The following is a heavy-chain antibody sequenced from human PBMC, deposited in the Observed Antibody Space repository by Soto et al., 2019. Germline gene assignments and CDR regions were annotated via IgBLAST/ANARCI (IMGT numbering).Heavy chain of an antibody. Sequence: GGSLRLSCAASGFTVSSNYMSWVRQAPGKGLEWVSVIYSGGSTYYADSVKGRFTISRDNSKNTLYLQMNSLRAEDTAVYYCARDQGIAAAGAFDYWGQGTLVTVSS. CDR1: GFTVSSNY. V-gene: IGHV3-53*01. CDR2: IYSGGST. CDR3: ARDQGIAAAGAFDY. D-gene: IGHD6-13*01. J-gene: IGHJ4*02.